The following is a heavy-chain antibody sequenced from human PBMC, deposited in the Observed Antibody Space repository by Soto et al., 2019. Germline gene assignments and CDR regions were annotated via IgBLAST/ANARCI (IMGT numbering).Heavy chain of an antibody. J-gene: IGHJ6*02. Sequence: SETLSLTCTVSGGSISSYYWSWIRQPPGKGLEWIGYIYYSGSTNYNPSLKSRVTISVDTSKNQFSLKLSSVTAADTAVYYCARVATTNTMVRGVIKAYCYYGMDVWGQGTTVTVSS. CDR3: ARVATTNTMVRGVIKAYCYYGMDV. CDR2: IYYSGST. V-gene: IGHV4-59*01. D-gene: IGHD3-10*01. CDR1: GGSISSYY.